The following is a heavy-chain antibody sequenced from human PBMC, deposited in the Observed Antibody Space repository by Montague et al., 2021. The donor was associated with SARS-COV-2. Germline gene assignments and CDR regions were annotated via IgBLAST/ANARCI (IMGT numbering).Heavy chain of an antibody. V-gene: IGHV6-1*01. CDR2: TYYRSKWYN. CDR1: GDSVSRNSAA. J-gene: IGHJ4*02. Sequence: CAISGDSVSRNSAAWNSIRQSPSIGLEWLVMTYYRSKWYNDYAVSVKSRITINPDTSKNQISLQLNSVTPEDTAVYYCARTSASSDYWGQGTLVTVSS. D-gene: IGHD1-26*01. CDR3: ARTSASSDY.